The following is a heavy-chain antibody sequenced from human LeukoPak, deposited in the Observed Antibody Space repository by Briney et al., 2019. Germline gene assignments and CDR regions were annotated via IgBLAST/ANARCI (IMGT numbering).Heavy chain of an antibody. CDR2: ISGSGSTM. V-gene: IGHV3-48*04. CDR1: GFTFSSYA. CDR3: TRGFDISDY. Sequence: PGGSLRLSCAASGFTFSSYAMSWVRQAPGKGLEWVSAISGSGSTMYYADSVKGRFTISRDNARNSLYLQMNSLRVEDTAMYYCTRGFDISDYWGQGTVVTVSS. J-gene: IGHJ4*02. D-gene: IGHD3-9*01.